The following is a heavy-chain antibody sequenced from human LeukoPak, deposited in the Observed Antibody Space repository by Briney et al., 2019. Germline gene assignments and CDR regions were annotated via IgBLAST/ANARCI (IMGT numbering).Heavy chain of an antibody. Sequence: ASVKVSCKASGYTFTGYYMHWVRQAPGQGLEWMGWINPNSGGTNYAQKFQGRVTMTRDTSISTAYMELSRLRSDDTAVYYCARAITMVRGVIISSLGYWGQGTLVTVSS. J-gene: IGHJ4*02. CDR3: ARAITMVRGVIISSLGY. CDR1: GYTFTGYY. V-gene: IGHV1-2*02. CDR2: INPNSGGT. D-gene: IGHD3-10*01.